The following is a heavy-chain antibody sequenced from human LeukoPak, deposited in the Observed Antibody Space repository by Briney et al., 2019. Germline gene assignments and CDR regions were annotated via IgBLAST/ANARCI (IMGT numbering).Heavy chain of an antibody. J-gene: IGHJ4*02. V-gene: IGHV3-74*01. CDR3: VRDIREYDF. Sequence: GGSLRLSCTASGFTLSNYWMHWVRQAPGKGLVWVSRINGDGSETYYADSVKGRFTSSRDNAKNTVFLQMNNLRAEDTAVYYCVRDIREYDFWGQGTLVTVSS. D-gene: IGHD3-10*01. CDR2: INGDGSET. CDR1: GFTLSNYW.